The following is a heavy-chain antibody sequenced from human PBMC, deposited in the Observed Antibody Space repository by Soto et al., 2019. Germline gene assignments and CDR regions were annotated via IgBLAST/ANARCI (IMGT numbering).Heavy chain of an antibody. D-gene: IGHD6-13*01. J-gene: IGHJ6*02. CDR2: ISSSSCYI. Sequence: KTGRTLRRPCSASGFTFSCNSMNWVRQAPGKALEWVSSISSSSCYIYYADTVKGRFTISRDNANNSLYLQMNSLRAEDTAVSYCARDFTSLGRQLGPLFGMDVWGQGTTVTVSS. V-gene: IGHV3-21*01. CDR1: GFTFSCNS. CDR3: ARDFTSLGRQLGPLFGMDV.